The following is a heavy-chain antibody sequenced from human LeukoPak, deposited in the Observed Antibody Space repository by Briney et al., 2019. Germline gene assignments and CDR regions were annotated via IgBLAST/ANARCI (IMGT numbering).Heavy chain of an antibody. Sequence: GGSLILSCAGTGFTFSSYSMNWVRQAPGKGLEGVSYISSSGGDAYYADSVKGRFTISRDNAQNSLSLQMNGLRDEDTAVYHCARSRSGNYFAYWGQGTLVSVSS. CDR2: ISSSGGDA. J-gene: IGHJ4*02. D-gene: IGHD1-26*01. CDR1: GFTFSSYS. CDR3: ARSRSGNYFAY. V-gene: IGHV3-48*02.